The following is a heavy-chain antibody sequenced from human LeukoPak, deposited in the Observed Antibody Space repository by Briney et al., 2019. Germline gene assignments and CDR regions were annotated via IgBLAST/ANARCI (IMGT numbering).Heavy chain of an antibody. D-gene: IGHD3-10*01. CDR3: ATLSGDSDYYYGMDV. Sequence: PGGSLRLSCAASGFTFSNYAMSWVGQAPGKGLEGVSAISGSGSSAYYADSVKGRFTISTDNSKNSLYLQMNSLRAEDTAVYYCATLSGDSDYYYGMDVWGQGTTVTVSS. CDR2: ISGSGSSA. J-gene: IGHJ6*02. V-gene: IGHV3-23*01. CDR1: GFTFSNYA.